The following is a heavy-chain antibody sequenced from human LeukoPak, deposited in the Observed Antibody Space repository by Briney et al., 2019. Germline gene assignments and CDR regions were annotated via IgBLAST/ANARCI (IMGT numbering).Heavy chain of an antibody. J-gene: IGHJ4*02. Sequence: PGRSLRLSCSASGFTFGDYGLTWVRQAPGKGLEWIGFIRIQGYGGTTEYAASVKGRFTVSRDDFKSIAYLQMNSLKTEDTAVYYCARSGPHYHDSSTYDYWGRGALVTVSS. CDR2: IRIQGYGGTT. V-gene: IGHV3-49*04. D-gene: IGHD3-22*01. CDR1: GFTFGDYG. CDR3: ARSGPHYHDSSTYDY.